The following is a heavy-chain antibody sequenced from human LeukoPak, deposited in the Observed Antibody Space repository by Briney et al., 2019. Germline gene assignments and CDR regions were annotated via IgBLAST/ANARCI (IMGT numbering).Heavy chain of an antibody. CDR3: ARGAHGQTYAFDI. Sequence: GRSLRLSCAASGFTFSRYAMHWVRQAPGKGLEWVALISYDGTDKYYADSLKGRFTISRDNSKNTLYLQVNSLRADDTAVYSCARGAHGQTYAFDIWGQGTMVTVSS. V-gene: IGHV3-30-3*01. CDR2: ISYDGTDK. D-gene: IGHD3-16*01. J-gene: IGHJ3*02. CDR1: GFTFSRYA.